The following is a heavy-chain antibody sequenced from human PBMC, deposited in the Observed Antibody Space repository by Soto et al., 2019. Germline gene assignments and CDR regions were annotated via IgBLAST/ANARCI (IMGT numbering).Heavy chain of an antibody. Sequence: SETLSLTCTVSGGSISSSSYYWGWIRQHPGKGLEWIGSIYYSGSTYYNPSLKSRVTISVDTSKNQFSLKLSSVTAADTAVYYCARQAERYGDGVYYYYGMDVWGQGTTVTVSS. CDR2: IYYSGST. D-gene: IGHD4-17*01. CDR3: ARQAERYGDGVYYYYGMDV. CDR1: GGSISSSSYY. V-gene: IGHV4-39*01. J-gene: IGHJ6*02.